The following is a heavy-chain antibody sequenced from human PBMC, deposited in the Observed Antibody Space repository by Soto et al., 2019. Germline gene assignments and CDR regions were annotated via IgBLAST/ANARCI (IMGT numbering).Heavy chain of an antibody. CDR2: INHSGST. J-gene: IGHJ6*02. CDR1: GGSFSGYF. V-gene: IGHV4-34*01. CDR3: ARDLSGYYYGMDV. Sequence: PSETLPLTCAVYGGSFSGYFWNWVRQPPGKGLEWIGEINHSGSTKYNPSLKSRVTLSVDTSKNQCSLRVFSVTAADTAVYYCARDLSGYYYGMDVWGQGTTVSVSS.